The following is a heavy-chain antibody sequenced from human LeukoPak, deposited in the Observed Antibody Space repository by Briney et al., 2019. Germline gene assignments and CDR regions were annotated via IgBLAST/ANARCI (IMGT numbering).Heavy chain of an antibody. CDR2: IYPGDSDA. Sequence: GESLKISCKGSGYSFADSWVAWVRQMPGKGLEWMAIIYPGDSDARYSPSFEGQVTISADKSISTAYLQWSSLKASDTAMYYCARRTSHYYYYMDVWGSGTTVTVSS. CDR3: ARRTSHYYYYMDV. D-gene: IGHD3/OR15-3a*01. J-gene: IGHJ6*03. V-gene: IGHV5-51*01. CDR1: GYSFADSW.